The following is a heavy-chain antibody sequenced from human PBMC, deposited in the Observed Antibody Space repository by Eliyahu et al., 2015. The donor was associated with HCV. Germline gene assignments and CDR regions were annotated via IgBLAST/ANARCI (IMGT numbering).Heavy chain of an antibody. D-gene: IGHD6-19*01. Sequence: QVQLQESGPGLVKPSETLSLTCTVSGGSIRTYYWSWMRQPPGKGLEWIGYISYSGSTNYNPSLKSRVTISIDTSKSQFSLKLSSVTAADTAVYYCAREVSSGWVDYWGQGTLVTVSS. CDR1: GGSIRTYY. CDR3: AREVSSGWVDY. V-gene: IGHV4-59*01. CDR2: ISYSGST. J-gene: IGHJ4*02.